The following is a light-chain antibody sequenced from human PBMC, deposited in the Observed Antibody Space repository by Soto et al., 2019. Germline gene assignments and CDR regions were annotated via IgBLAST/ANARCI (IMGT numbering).Light chain of an antibody. CDR2: DAS. CDR1: QSVSRY. CDR3: QQRSDWPST. V-gene: IGKV3-11*01. Sequence: EIVLTQSPATLSLSPGERATLSCRASQSVSRYLAWYQQTPGQAPRLLIYDASNRATGIPARFSGSGSGTDFTLTISSLELEDFAVYYCQQRSDWPSTFGGGTKVQIK. J-gene: IGKJ4*01.